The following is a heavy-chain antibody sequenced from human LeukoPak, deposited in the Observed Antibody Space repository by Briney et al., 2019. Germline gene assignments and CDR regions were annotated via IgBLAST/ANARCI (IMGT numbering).Heavy chain of an antibody. J-gene: IGHJ3*02. Sequence: SVTVSCKASGGTFSSYAISWVRQAPGQGLEWMGRIIPILGIANYAQKFQGRVTITADKSTSTAYMELSSLRSEDTAVYYCARKYYYGSGSYYIEDAFDIWGQGTMVTVSS. CDR2: IIPILGIA. CDR1: GGTFSSYA. V-gene: IGHV1-69*04. CDR3: ARKYYYGSGSYYIEDAFDI. D-gene: IGHD3-10*01.